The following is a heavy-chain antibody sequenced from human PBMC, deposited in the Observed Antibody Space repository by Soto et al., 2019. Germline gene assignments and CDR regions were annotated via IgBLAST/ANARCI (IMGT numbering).Heavy chain of an antibody. J-gene: IGHJ4*02. CDR1: GGSISSSSYY. Sequence: SETLSLTCTVSGGSISSSSYYWGWIRQPPGKGLEWIGSIYYSGSTYYNPSLKSRVTISVDTSKNQFSLKLSSVTAADTAVYYCARHDYLKGFRVRGVIISSYFDYWGQGTLVTVSS. CDR2: IYYSGST. V-gene: IGHV4-39*01. CDR3: ARHDYLKGFRVRGVIISSYFDY. D-gene: IGHD3-10*01.